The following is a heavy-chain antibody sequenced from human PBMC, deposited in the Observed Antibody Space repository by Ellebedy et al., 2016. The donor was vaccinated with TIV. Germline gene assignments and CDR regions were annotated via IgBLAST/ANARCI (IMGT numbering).Heavy chain of an antibody. CDR3: ARNDRQRGFDS. J-gene: IGHJ4*02. CDR1: GFTFSSHS. V-gene: IGHV3-48*04. Sequence: GGSLRLSCAASGFTFSSHSINWVRQAPGKGLEWVSYISGTGITTNYAASVEGRFNLSRDNAKNSVFPQMHNLRPEETAVYFCARNDRQRGFDSWGQGTLVTVSS. CDR2: ISGTGITT.